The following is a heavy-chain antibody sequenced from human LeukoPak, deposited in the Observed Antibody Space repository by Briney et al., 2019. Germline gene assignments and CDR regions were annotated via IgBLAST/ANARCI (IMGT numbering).Heavy chain of an antibody. D-gene: IGHD3-10*01. Sequence: GGSLRLSCAASGFTFSSYAMSWVRQAPGKGLEWVSAISGSGGSTYYADSVKGRFTISRDNSKNTLYLQMNSLRAEDTAVYYCAKSGGGYYGSGKVSARFDPWGQGTLVTVSS. J-gene: IGHJ5*02. V-gene: IGHV3-23*01. CDR2: ISGSGGST. CDR3: AKSGGGYYGSGKVSARFDP. CDR1: GFTFSSYA.